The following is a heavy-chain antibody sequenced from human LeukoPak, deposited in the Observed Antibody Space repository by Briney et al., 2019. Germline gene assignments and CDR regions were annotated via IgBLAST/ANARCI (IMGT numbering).Heavy chain of an antibody. CDR3: ARDPRGATYES. Sequence: PGGSLRLSCAASGFTFSSYWMHWVRQAPGKGLVWVSRINSDGSITTYADSVRGRFTVSRDNAKNTQYLQMNSLRAEDTAVYYCARDPRGATYESWGQGTLVTVSS. V-gene: IGHV3-74*03. CDR1: GFTFSSYW. CDR2: INSDGSIT. J-gene: IGHJ4*02. D-gene: IGHD1-26*01.